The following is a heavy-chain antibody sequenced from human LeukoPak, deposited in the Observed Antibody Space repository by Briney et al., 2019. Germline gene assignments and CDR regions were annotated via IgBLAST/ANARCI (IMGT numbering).Heavy chain of an antibody. D-gene: IGHD3-22*01. Sequence: PSETLSLTCTVSGGSISSYYWSWIRQPPGKGLEWIGYIYYSGSTNYNPSLKSRVTISADTSKNQFSLKLSSVTAADTAVYYCARAYYDSSGYPFDYWGQGTLVTVSS. V-gene: IGHV4-59*01. CDR1: GGSISSYY. CDR3: ARAYYDSSGYPFDY. J-gene: IGHJ4*02. CDR2: IYYSGST.